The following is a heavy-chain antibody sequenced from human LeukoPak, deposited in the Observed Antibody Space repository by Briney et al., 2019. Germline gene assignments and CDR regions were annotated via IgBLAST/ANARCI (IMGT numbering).Heavy chain of an antibody. Sequence: GGSLRLSCAASGFTFSSFDMSWVRQAPGKGLEWVSTISGSGDSTYYADSVKGRFTISRDNSKNTLHLQMNSLRAEDTAVYYCAKGGAGYCSSTSCLYYFNYWGQGTLVTVSS. J-gene: IGHJ4*02. D-gene: IGHD2-2*01. CDR1: GFTFSSFD. CDR2: ISGSGDST. V-gene: IGHV3-23*01. CDR3: AKGGAGYCSSTSCLYYFNY.